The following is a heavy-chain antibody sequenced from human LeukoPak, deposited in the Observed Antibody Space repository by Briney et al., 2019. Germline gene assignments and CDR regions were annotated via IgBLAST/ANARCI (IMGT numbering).Heavy chain of an antibody. J-gene: IGHJ4*02. D-gene: IGHD2-21*02. V-gene: IGHV4-59*08. CDR1: GGSISSYY. CDR3: ARNYCGGDCSPYYFDY. CDR2: IYYSGST. Sequence: PSETLSLTCTVSGGSISSYYWSWIRQPPGKGLEWIGYIYYSGSTNYNPSLKSRVTISVDTSKNQFSLKLSSVTAADTAVYYCARNYCGGDCSPYYFDYWGQGTLATVSS.